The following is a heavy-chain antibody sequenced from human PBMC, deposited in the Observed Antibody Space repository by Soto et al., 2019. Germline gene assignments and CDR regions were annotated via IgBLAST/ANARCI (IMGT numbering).Heavy chain of an antibody. Sequence: GASVKVSCKASGYTFTSYAMHWVRQAPGQRLEWMGWINAGNGNTKYSQKFQGRVTITRDTSASTAYMEVSSLRSEDTAVYYCARRGCYSNYDYWGQGTLVTVSS. CDR1: GYTFTSYA. J-gene: IGHJ4*02. D-gene: IGHD3-3*01. CDR3: ARRGCYSNYDY. V-gene: IGHV1-3*01. CDR2: INAGNGNT.